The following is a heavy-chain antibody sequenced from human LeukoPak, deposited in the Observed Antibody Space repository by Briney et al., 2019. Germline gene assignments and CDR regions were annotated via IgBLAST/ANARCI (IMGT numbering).Heavy chain of an antibody. CDR1: GFTFSSYA. J-gene: IGHJ4*02. CDR3: AKDSSGWYATLDY. Sequence: GVSLRLSCAASGFTFSSYAMSWVRQAPGKGLEWVSAISGSGGSTYYADSVKDRFTISRDNSKNTLYLQMNSLRAEDTAVYYCAKDSSGWYATLDYWGQGTPVTVSS. D-gene: IGHD6-19*01. V-gene: IGHV3-23*01. CDR2: ISGSGGST.